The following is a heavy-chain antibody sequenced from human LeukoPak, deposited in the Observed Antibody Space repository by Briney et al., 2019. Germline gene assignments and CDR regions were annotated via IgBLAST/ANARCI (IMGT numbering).Heavy chain of an antibody. D-gene: IGHD6-19*01. J-gene: IGHJ4*02. V-gene: IGHV3-64D*06. CDR3: ARPSVAGPYFDF. Sequence: GGSLRLSCSASGFTFSSYTIHWVRQAPGKGLEFVSAITSNGGSAYYADSVKGRFTISRDNSKNTVYLQMSSLRAEDTAVYYCARPSVAGPYFDFWGQGTLVTVSS. CDR2: ITSNGGSA. CDR1: GFTFSSYT.